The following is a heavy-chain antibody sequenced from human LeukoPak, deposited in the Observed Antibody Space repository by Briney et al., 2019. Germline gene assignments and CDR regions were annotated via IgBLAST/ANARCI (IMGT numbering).Heavy chain of an antibody. CDR3: ARISGYSSSWYGPPEACCYYYGMDV. Sequence: GGSLRLSCAASGFTFSNAWMSWVRQAPGKGLEWVSYISSSSSTIYYADSVKGRFTISRDNAKNSLYLQMNSLRAEDTAVYYCARISGYSSSWYGPPEACCYYYGMDVWGQGTTVTVSS. J-gene: IGHJ6*02. CDR2: ISSSSSTI. D-gene: IGHD6-13*01. V-gene: IGHV3-48*04. CDR1: GFTFSNAW.